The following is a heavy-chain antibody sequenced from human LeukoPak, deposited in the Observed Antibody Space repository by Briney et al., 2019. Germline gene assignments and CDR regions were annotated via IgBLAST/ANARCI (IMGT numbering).Heavy chain of an antibody. J-gene: IGHJ6*02. V-gene: IGHV4-61*02. CDR2: IYTSGST. CDR1: GGSISSGSYY. D-gene: IGHD3-3*01. Sequence: PSETLSLTCTVSGGSISSGSYYWSWIRQPAGKGLEWIGRIYTSGSTNYNPSLKSRVTISVDTSKNQFSLNLGSVTAADTAVYYCARDRVFYDPQNPHRDYGMDVWGQGTTVTVSS. CDR3: ARDRVFYDPQNPHRDYGMDV.